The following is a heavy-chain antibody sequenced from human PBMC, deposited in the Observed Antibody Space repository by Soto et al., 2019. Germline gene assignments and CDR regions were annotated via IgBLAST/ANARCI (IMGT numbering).Heavy chain of an antibody. CDR2: ISSSSSYI. D-gene: IGHD3-3*01. J-gene: IGHJ6*03. CDR3: ARDRFLEWLRPGYMDV. V-gene: IGHV3-21*01. CDR1: GFTFSSYS. Sequence: GGSLRLSCAASGFTFSSYSMNWVRQAPGKGLEWVSSISSSSSYIYYADSVKGRFTISRDNAKNSLYLQMNSLRAEDTAVYYCARDRFLEWLRPGYMDVWGKGTTVTVS.